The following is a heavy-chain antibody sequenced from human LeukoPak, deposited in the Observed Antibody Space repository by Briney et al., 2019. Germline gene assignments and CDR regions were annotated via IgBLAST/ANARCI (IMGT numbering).Heavy chain of an antibody. CDR2: IKQDGSEK. J-gene: IGHJ3*02. D-gene: IGHD3-9*01. Sequence: GGSLRLSCAASGFTFSRYWMSWVRQAPGKGLEWVANIKQDGSEKNYVDSVKGRFTISRDNAKSSMYLQMNRQTAEDTAVYYCARLVRYFGAFDIWGQGTMVTISS. CDR3: ARLVRYFGAFDI. CDR1: GFTFSRYW. V-gene: IGHV3-7*01.